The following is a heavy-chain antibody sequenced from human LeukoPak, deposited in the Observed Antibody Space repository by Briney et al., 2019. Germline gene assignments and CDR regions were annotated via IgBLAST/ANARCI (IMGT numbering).Heavy chain of an antibody. J-gene: IGHJ4*02. D-gene: IGHD6-19*01. CDR2: ISYDGSHK. Sequence: GGSLRLSCAASGFTFSSYGMHWVRQAPGKGLEWVAVISYDGSHKYADSVKGRFTISRDNSKNTLYLQMNSLRAEDTAVYYCALNRGSGWYFHYWGQGTLVTVSS. CDR1: GFTFSSYG. CDR3: ALNRGSGWYFHY. V-gene: IGHV3-30*03.